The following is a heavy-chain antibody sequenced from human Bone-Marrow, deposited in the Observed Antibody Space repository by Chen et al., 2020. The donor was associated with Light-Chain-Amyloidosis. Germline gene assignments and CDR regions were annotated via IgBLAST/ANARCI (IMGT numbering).Heavy chain of an antibody. J-gene: IGHJ3*02. CDR2: ISGSGGSR. D-gene: IGHD3-9*01. Sequence: EVQLVESGGGLLQRGGSLRLACEASGFAFSSHAMSWVRQAPGKGLEWVSTISGSGGSRYYGDSEKSGLTMSRDNSESALFVQMNSLRAEDTAVYYCAKDISYDDILPGYPADAFDIWGQGTMVTVSS. CDR1: GFAFSSHA. CDR3: AKDISYDDILPGYPADAFDI. V-gene: IGHV3-23*04.